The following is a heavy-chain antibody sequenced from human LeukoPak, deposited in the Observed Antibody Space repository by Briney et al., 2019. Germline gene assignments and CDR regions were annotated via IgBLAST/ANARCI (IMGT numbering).Heavy chain of an antibody. CDR3: TRDLRIAMIADAFDL. CDR2: ISYDGSNK. J-gene: IGHJ3*01. D-gene: IGHD3-22*01. CDR1: GFTFSSYG. Sequence: GRSLRLSCAASGFTFSSYGMHWVRQAPGKGLEWVAVISYDGSNKYYADSVKGRFTISRDNAKNSLYLQMNSLRAEDTAIYYCTRDLRIAMIADAFDLWGQGTMVTVSS. V-gene: IGHV3-30*03.